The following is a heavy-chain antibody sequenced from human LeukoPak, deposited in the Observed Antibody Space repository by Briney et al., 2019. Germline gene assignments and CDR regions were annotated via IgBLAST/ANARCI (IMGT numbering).Heavy chain of an antibody. CDR1: GFTFDDYG. CDR3: ASSSSSYYYYYMDV. Sequence: GGSLRLSCAASGFTFDDYGMSWVRQAPGKGLEWVSGINWNGGSTGYADSVKGRFTISRDNAKNSLYLQMNSLRAEDTALYHCASSSSSYYYYYMDVWGKGTTVTVSS. D-gene: IGHD6-6*01. J-gene: IGHJ6*03. CDR2: INWNGGST. V-gene: IGHV3-20*01.